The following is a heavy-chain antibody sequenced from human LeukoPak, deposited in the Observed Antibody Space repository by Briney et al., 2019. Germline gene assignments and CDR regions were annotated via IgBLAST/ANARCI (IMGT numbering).Heavy chain of an antibody. D-gene: IGHD5-24*01. J-gene: IGHJ4*02. V-gene: IGHV1-46*01. Sequence: ASVEVSCKASGYTFINYYMHWVRQAPGQGLEWMGIINPSGGSTTYAQKFQGRVTMTRDTSTSTLYMELSSLRSEDTAVYYCARENGYRRGLDYWGQGTLVTVSS. CDR2: INPSGGST. CDR3: ARENGYRRGLDY. CDR1: GYTFINYY.